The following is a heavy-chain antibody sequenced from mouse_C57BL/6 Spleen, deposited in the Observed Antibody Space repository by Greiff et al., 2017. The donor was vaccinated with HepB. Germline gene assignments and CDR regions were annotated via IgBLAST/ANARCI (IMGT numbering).Heavy chain of an antibody. CDR3: ASLYYYGSSPWFAY. CDR2: ISGGGGNT. CDR1: GFTFSSYT. Sequence: DVKLVESGGGLVKPGGSLKLSCAASGFTFSSYTMSWVRQTPEKRLEWVATISGGGGNTYYPDSVKGRFTISRDNAKNTLYLQMSSLRSEDTALYYCASLYYYGSSPWFAYWGQGTLVTVSA. V-gene: IGHV5-9*01. J-gene: IGHJ3*01. D-gene: IGHD1-1*01.